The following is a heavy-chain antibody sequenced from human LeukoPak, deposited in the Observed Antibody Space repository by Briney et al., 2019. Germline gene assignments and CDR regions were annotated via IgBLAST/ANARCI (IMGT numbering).Heavy chain of an antibody. D-gene: IGHD5-18*01. V-gene: IGHV3-23*01. CDR3: AKQSGYSYASGYFFDL. Sequence: PGGSLRLSCAASGFTFSSYAMSWVRQAPGKGLEWVSSLSGSGGSTVYADSVKGRFTISRDNSKNTLFLQMNSLRAEDTAVYYCAKQSGYSYASGYFFDLWGQGTLVTVSS. CDR1: GFTFSSYA. J-gene: IGHJ4*02. CDR2: LSGSGGST.